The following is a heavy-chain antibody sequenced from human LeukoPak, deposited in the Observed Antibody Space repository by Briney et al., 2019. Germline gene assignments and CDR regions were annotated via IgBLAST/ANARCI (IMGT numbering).Heavy chain of an antibody. V-gene: IGHV4-59*01. CDR2: IYHSGST. Sequence: SETLSLTCTVSGGSISTYYWNWIRQPPGKGLEWIGYIYHSGSTNYNPSLKSRVTISVDTSKNQFSLKLRSVTAADTAVYYCVREAATDYYDSSGYYRQTEVFDAWGQGTMVTVSS. CDR3: VREAATDYYDSSGYYRQTEVFDA. CDR1: GGSISTYY. J-gene: IGHJ3*01. D-gene: IGHD3-22*01.